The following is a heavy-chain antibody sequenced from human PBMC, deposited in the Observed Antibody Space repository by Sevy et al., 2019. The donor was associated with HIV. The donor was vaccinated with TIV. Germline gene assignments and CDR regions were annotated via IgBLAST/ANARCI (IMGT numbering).Heavy chain of an antibody. V-gene: IGHV4-59*01. Sequence: SETLSLTCTVSGGSISAYYWSWIRQPPGKGLEYIGDIYYTGSTYYNPSLKSRVTISVDTSKNQFSLKLRSVTAVDTAGYSGAGAPPVRSGDDSPNWLDPWGQGTLVTVSS. D-gene: IGHD5-12*01. CDR2: IYYTGST. CDR3: AGAPPVRSGDDSPNWLDP. CDR1: GGSISAYY. J-gene: IGHJ5*02.